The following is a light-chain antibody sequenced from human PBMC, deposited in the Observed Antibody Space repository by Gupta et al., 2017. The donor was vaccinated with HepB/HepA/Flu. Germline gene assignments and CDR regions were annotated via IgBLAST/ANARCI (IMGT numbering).Light chain of an antibody. CDR2: AAS. Sequence: DIQMTQSPSSLSAAVGDRVTLTCRASESIRNFLNWYQQKPGKAPNLLIYAASNLQSGVPSRFSGSGSGTDFILTISSLQPEDLGTYYCQQSYTTPSTFGPGTKVEI. V-gene: IGKV1-39*01. CDR1: ESIRNF. CDR3: QQSYTTPST. J-gene: IGKJ3*01.